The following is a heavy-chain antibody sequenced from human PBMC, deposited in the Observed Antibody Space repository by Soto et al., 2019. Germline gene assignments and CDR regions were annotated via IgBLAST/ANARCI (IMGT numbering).Heavy chain of an antibody. CDR1: GFTYSSDW. V-gene: IGHV3-7*05. CDR3: ARGGYGMDV. CDR2: IKQDGSEK. J-gene: IGHJ6*02. Sequence: GGFLRLSCAASGFTYSSDWVSWVRQAPGKGLLWVANIKQDGSEKYYVDSVKGRFTISRDNAKNSLYLQMNSLRDEDTAVYYCARGGYGMDVSGQGTTVTVSS.